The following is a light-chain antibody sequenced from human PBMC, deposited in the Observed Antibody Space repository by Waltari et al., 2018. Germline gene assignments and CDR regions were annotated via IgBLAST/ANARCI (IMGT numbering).Light chain of an antibody. J-gene: IGKJ2*01. V-gene: IGKV3-15*01. Sequence: EVLMTQSPPTLSVSPGERATLSCMASQSISRNLAWYQQKPGQAPRLLIYGASTRAPGIPARFSGSGSGTEFTLSISGLQSEDFAVYFCQQYNNWRTFGQGTKLEI. CDR3: QQYNNWRT. CDR2: GAS. CDR1: QSISRN.